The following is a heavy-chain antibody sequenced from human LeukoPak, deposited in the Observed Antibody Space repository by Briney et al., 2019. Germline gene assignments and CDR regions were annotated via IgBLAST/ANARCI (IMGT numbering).Heavy chain of an antibody. CDR2: MNPNSGNT. Sequence: ASVKVSCKASGYTFTSYYMHWVRQAPGQGLEWMGWMNPNSGNTGYAQKFQGRVTITADESSSTAYMELSSLRSEDTAVYYCAYSDGPTRPFDYWGQGTLVTVSS. V-gene: IGHV1-8*03. J-gene: IGHJ4*02. CDR3: AYSDGPTRPFDY. CDR1: GYTFTSYY. D-gene: IGHD5-24*01.